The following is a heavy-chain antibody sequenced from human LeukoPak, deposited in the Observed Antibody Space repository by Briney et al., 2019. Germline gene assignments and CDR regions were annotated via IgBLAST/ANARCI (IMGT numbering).Heavy chain of an antibody. CDR1: GFTFSSYS. CDR3: ARDPDLAAAGPTFDY. J-gene: IGHJ4*02. D-gene: IGHD6-13*01. CDR2: ISSSSSTI. Sequence: GGSLRLSCAASGFTFSSYSMNWVRQAPGKGLEWVSYISSSSSTIYYADSVKGRFTISRDNAKNSLYLQMNSLRAEDTAVYYCARDPDLAAAGPTFDYWGQGTLVTVSS. V-gene: IGHV3-48*01.